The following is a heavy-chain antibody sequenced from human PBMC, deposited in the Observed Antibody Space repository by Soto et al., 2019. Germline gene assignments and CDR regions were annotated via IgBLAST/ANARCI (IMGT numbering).Heavy chain of an antibody. CDR3: ARGLGIYNFDS. CDR1: GGSISNFY. V-gene: IGHV4-59*01. CDR2: IHYSGST. J-gene: IGHJ4*02. Sequence: SETLSLTCIVSGGSISNFYWSWIRQPPGKGLEWIGYIHYSGSTNYSPSLKSRVTISVDTSKNQFSLRLSSVTAADTAVYFCARGLGIYNFDSWGQGALVTVSS. D-gene: IGHD6-13*01.